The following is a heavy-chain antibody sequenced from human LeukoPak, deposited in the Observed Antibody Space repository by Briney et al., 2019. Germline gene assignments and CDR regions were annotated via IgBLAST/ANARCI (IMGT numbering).Heavy chain of an antibody. CDR2: ISGSAARP. CDR3: AKRGPGSPESGKYYFDY. V-gene: IGHV3-23*01. Sequence: GGSLRLSCAASGFTFSTYGMTWVRQAPGRGLEWVSAISGSAARPFYADSVKGRFTISRDNSKNTLSLQMTSLRAEDTAVYYCAKRGPGSPESGKYYFDYWGQGTLVTVSS. J-gene: IGHJ4*02. D-gene: IGHD3-10*01. CDR1: GFTFSTYG.